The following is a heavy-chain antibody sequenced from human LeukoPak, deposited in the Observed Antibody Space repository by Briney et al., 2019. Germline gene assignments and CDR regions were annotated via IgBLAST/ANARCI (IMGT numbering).Heavy chain of an antibody. CDR2: IKQDGSEK. V-gene: IGHV3-7*01. Sequence: GGSLRLSSAASGFTFSSYWMSWVRQAPGKGLEWVANIKQDGSEKYYVDSVKGRFTISRDNAKNSLYLQMNSLRAEDTAVYYCARDPPYYYDSSGYYNWGQGTLVTVSS. D-gene: IGHD3-22*01. CDR3: ARDPPYYYDSSGYYN. J-gene: IGHJ4*02. CDR1: GFTFSSYW.